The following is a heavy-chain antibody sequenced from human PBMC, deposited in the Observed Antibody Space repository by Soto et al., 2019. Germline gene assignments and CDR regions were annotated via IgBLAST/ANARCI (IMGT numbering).Heavy chain of an antibody. CDR3: AKYSTTGASRLFDY. CDR1: GFTFSNYA. V-gene: IGHV3-23*01. D-gene: IGHD1-1*01. Sequence: VQLLESGGGLVQPGGSLRLSCGASGFTFSNYAVAWIRQAPGKGLEWVSSTTDSGDFTHYADSVKGRFTVSRDNSKNTIYLQMNSLRAEDTATYYCAKYSTTGASRLFDYWGQGTLVTVSS. CDR2: TTDSGDFT. J-gene: IGHJ4*02.